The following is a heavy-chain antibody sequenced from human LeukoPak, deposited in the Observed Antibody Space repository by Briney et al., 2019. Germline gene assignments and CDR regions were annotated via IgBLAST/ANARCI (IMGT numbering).Heavy chain of an antibody. Sequence: SETLSLTCTVSRGSISGYYWNWIRQPAGKGLEWIGRIYTSGSTNYNPSLKSRVAMSVDTSKNQFSLKLSSVTAADTAVYYCASPLLDYYGSGSYDAFDIWGQGTMVTVSS. CDR2: IYTSGST. D-gene: IGHD3-10*01. CDR3: ASPLLDYYGSGSYDAFDI. CDR1: RGSISGYY. J-gene: IGHJ3*02. V-gene: IGHV4-4*07.